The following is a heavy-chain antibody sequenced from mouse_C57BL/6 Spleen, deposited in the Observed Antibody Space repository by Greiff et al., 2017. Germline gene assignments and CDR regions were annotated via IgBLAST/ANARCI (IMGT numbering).Heavy chain of an antibody. CDR2: IDPSDSYT. CDR3: ARSMVVAPYFDV. Sequence: VQLQQPGAELVMPGASVQLSCKASGYTFTSYWMHWVKQRPGQGLEWIGEIDPSDSYTNYNQKFKGKSTLTVDKSSSTAYMQLSSLTSEDSAVYYCARSMVVAPYFDVWGTGTTVTVSS. CDR1: GYTFTSYW. J-gene: IGHJ1*03. D-gene: IGHD1-1*01. V-gene: IGHV1-69*01.